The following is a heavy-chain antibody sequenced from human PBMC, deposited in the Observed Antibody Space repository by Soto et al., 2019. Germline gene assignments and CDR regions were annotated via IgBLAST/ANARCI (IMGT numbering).Heavy chain of an antibody. CDR2: IIPIFGTA. Sequence: SVKVSCKASGGTFISYAISLLRQAPVQGLEWMGGIIPIFGTANYAQKFQGRVTITADESTSTAYMELSSLRSEDTAVYYCASVATMSFDAFDIWGQGTRVTVSS. V-gene: IGHV1-69*13. D-gene: IGHD5-12*01. CDR1: GGTFISYA. J-gene: IGHJ3*02. CDR3: ASVATMSFDAFDI.